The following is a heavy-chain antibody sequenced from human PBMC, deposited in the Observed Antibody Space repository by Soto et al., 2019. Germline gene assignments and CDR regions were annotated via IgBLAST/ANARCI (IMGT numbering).Heavy chain of an antibody. CDR3: ARDPNNYDFWSGYPDY. V-gene: IGHV1-3*01. CDR2: INAGNGNT. D-gene: IGHD3-3*01. J-gene: IGHJ4*02. Sequence: ASVKVSCKASGYTFTNYYMHWVRQAPGQRLEWMGWINAGNGNTKYSQKFQGRVTITRDTSASTAYMELSSLRSEDTAVYYCARDPNNYDFWSGYPDYWGQGTLVTVSS. CDR1: GYTFTNYY.